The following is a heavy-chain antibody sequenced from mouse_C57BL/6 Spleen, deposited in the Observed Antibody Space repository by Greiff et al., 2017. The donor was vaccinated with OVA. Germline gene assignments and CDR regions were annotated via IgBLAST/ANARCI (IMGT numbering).Heavy chain of an antibody. J-gene: IGHJ2*01. V-gene: IGHV1-54*01. Sequence: QVQLKESGAELVRPGTSVKVSCKASGYAFTNYLIEWVKQRPGQGLEWIGVINPGSGGTNYNEKFKGKATLTADKSSSTAYMQLSSLTSEDSAVYFCARGYYNFDYWGQGTTLTVSS. CDR1: GYAFTNYL. D-gene: IGHD2-3*01. CDR3: ARGYYNFDY. CDR2: INPGSGGT.